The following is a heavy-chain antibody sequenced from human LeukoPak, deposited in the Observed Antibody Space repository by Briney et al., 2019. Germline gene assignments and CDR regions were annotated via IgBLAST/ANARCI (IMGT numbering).Heavy chain of an antibody. CDR2: INAGNGNT. J-gene: IGHJ4*02. CDR3: ARDRVDVGATFRDY. Sequence: GASVKVSCKASGYTFTSYAMHWVRQAPGQRLEWMGWINAGNGNTKYSQKLQGRVTMTTDTSTSTAYMELRSLRSDDTAVYYCARDRVDVGATFRDYWGQGTLVTVSS. D-gene: IGHD1-26*01. CDR1: GYTFTSYA. V-gene: IGHV1-3*01.